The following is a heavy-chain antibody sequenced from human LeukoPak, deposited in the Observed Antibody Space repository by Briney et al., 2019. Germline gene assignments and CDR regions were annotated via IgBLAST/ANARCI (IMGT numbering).Heavy chain of an antibody. CDR3: AKDGRYYDSSGYLA. J-gene: IGHJ5*02. D-gene: IGHD3-22*01. CDR2: ISGSGGTT. V-gene: IGHV3-23*01. CDR1: GLTFSTYA. Sequence: PGGSLRLSCAASGLTFSTYAMSWVRQAPGKGPEWVSGISGSGGTTYYADSVKGRFSISRDNSRSMLYLQMNSLRVEDTALYYCAKDGRYYDSSGYLAWGQGTLVTVSS.